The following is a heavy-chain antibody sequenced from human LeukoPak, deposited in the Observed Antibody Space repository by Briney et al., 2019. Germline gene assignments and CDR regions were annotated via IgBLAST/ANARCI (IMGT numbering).Heavy chain of an antibody. J-gene: IGHJ4*02. CDR3: ARTRGYYFDY. Sequence: GASVKVSCKASGYTFTSYYMHWVRQAPGQGLEWMTMINPSGGSTTYAQNFQDRVTVTRDMSTSTVYMELSSLTSEDTAVYYCARTRGYYFDYWGQGTLVTVSS. CDR2: INPSGGST. V-gene: IGHV1-46*01. CDR1: GYTFTSYY.